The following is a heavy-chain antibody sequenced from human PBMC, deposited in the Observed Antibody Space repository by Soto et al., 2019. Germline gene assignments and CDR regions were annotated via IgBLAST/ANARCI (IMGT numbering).Heavy chain of an antibody. V-gene: IGHV3-72*01. D-gene: IGHD6-13*01. Sequence: EVQLVESGGGLVQPGGSLRLSCAASGFTFSDHYMDWVRQAQGKGLEWVGRIRNEPKGYTTEYAASVKGRFTISRYDSENSLYLQMNNLKTEDTAVYYCVRNLAAGGTFYFDYWGQGALVTVSS. CDR1: GFTFSDHY. CDR3: VRNLAAGGTFYFDY. J-gene: IGHJ4*02. CDR2: IRNEPKGYTT.